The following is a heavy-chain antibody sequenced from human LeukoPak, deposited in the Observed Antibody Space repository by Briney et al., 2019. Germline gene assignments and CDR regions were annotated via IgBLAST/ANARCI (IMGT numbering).Heavy chain of an antibody. D-gene: IGHD3-22*01. J-gene: IGHJ4*02. CDR3: SQLSRGF. V-gene: IGHV3-15*01. CDR2: IKPKSEGGTT. CDR1: GCTLSDAW. Sequence: PGGSLRLSCVASGCTLSDAWMSWVRQAPGRGLECVGRIKPKSEGGTTGYTEPRNDRFTVSRDDSKNTMYLEMNNLKTEDTGLYYCSQLSRGFWGQGTQVTVSS.